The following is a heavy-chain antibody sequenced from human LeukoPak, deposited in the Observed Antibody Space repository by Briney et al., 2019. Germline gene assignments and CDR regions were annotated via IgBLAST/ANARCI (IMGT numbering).Heavy chain of an antibody. V-gene: IGHV4-30-4*01. J-gene: IGHJ3*01. Sequence: SSETLSLTCTVSGGSISSGDYYWSWIRQPPGKGLEWIGYIYYSGSTYYNPSLKSRVTMSADTSKNQFSLKLTSVTAADTAVYYCARDWALQWFGDAFDFWGQGTMVTVSS. CDR2: IYYSGST. CDR1: GGSISSGDYY. CDR3: ARDWALQWFGDAFDF. D-gene: IGHD3-10*01.